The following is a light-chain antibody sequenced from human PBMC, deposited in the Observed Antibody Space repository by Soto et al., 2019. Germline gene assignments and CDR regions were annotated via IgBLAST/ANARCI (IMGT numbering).Light chain of an antibody. CDR3: SSYTRSSTYV. Sequence: QSVLTQPASVSGSPGQSITISCTGTSSDIGGYNYVSWYQHHPGKAPKLIISDVSNRPSGLSDRFSGSKSGNTASLTISGLQAEDEADYYCSSYTRSSTYVVGTGTKLTVL. CDR1: SSDIGGYNY. J-gene: IGLJ1*01. V-gene: IGLV2-14*03. CDR2: DVS.